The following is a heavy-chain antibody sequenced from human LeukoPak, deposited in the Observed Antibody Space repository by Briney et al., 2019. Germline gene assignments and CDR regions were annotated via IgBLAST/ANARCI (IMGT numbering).Heavy chain of an antibody. D-gene: IGHD5-12*01. CDR3: ARRGSLDY. CDR2: IYYKGNT. Sequence: SETLSLTCTVSGDSITTYYWSWIRQPPGKGLEWIGCIYYKGNTNYNPSLKSRVTMSLDTSKNQFSLKLNSVTAADTAVYYCARRGSLDYWGQGTLVTVSS. CDR1: GDSITTYY. V-gene: IGHV4-59*01. J-gene: IGHJ4*02.